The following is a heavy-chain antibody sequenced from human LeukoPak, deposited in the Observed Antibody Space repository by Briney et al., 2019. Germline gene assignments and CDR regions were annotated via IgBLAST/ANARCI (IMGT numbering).Heavy chain of an antibody. CDR1: GFTFSSYA. CDR2: ISGSGGST. J-gene: IGHJ4*02. Sequence: PGGSLRLSCAASGFTFSSYAMSWVRQAPGKGLEWVSAISGSGGSTYYADSVKGRFTISRDNSKNTLYLQMNSLRVEDTAVYYCAKAAYCSSTSCYRSDYWGQGTLVTVSS. D-gene: IGHD2-2*01. CDR3: AKAAYCSSTSCYRSDY. V-gene: IGHV3-23*01.